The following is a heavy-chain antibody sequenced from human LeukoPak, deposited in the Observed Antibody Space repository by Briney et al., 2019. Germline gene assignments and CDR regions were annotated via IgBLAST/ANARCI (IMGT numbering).Heavy chain of an antibody. D-gene: IGHD2-21*02. CDR2: IYSGGST. Sequence: GGSLRLSCAASGFTVSSNYMSWVRQAPGKGLEWVSVIYSGGSTYYADSVKGRFTISRDNSKNTLYLQMNSLRAEDTAVYYCARDRGSVVTAPAYWGQGTLVTVSS. CDR3: ARDRGSVVTAPAY. J-gene: IGHJ4*02. V-gene: IGHV3-53*01. CDR1: GFTVSSNY.